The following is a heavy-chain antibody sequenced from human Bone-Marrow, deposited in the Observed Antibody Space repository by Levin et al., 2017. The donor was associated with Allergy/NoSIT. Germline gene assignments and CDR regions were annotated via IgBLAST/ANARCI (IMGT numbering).Heavy chain of an antibody. CDR2: INHSGST. CDR3: ARGGRWSFSYYFDY. Sequence: GSLRLSWAVDGGSFTGYFWTWIRQPPGKGLEWIGEINHSGSTKYNPSLTSRVTISVDTSKKEFSLNLSSVTAADTAVFYCARGGRWSFSYYFDYWGQGTRVTVSS. CDR1: GGSFTGYF. V-gene: IGHV4-34*01. J-gene: IGHJ4*02. D-gene: IGHD3-10*01.